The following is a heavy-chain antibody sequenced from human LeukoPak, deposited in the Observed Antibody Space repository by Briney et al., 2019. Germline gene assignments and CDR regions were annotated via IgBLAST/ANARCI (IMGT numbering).Heavy chain of an antibody. D-gene: IGHD4-17*01. V-gene: IGHV3-30*18. J-gene: IGHJ4*02. CDR3: AKDPLSVTTGFFDY. CDR2: ISYDGSNK. CDR1: GFTFSSYG. Sequence: GGSLRLSCAASGFTFSSYGMHWVRQAPGKGLEWVAVISYDGSNKYYADSVKGRFTISRDNSKNTLYLQMNSLRAEDTAVYYCAKDPLSVTTGFFDYWGQGTLVTVSS.